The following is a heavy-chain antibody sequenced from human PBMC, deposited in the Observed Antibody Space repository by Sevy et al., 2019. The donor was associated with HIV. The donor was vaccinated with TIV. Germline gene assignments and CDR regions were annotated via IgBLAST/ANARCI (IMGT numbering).Heavy chain of an antibody. D-gene: IGHD3-22*01. CDR1: GFTFRTYA. J-gene: IGHJ3*02. Sequence: GGSLRLSCAASGFTFRTYAMNWVRQAPGKGLEWVSGISGSGGSTYYADSVKGRFTKSRDNSKNTLYLQMNSLRAEDTAVYYCAKDYYDSSGYYPMDAFDIWGQGTMVTVSS. CDR3: AKDYYDSSGYYPMDAFDI. CDR2: ISGSGGST. V-gene: IGHV3-23*01.